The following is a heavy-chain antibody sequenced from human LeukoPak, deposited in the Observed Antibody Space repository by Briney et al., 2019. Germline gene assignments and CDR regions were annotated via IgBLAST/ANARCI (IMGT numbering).Heavy chain of an antibody. CDR1: GYTFTTYY. V-gene: IGHV1-46*01. CDR2: INPSVGTT. D-gene: IGHD2-15*01. J-gene: IGHJ4*02. CDR3: TRAQSYCTSSSCSADY. Sequence: ASVKVSCKAFGYTFTTYYIHWVRQAPGQGLEWMGIINPSVGTTKYPDKFQGRVTMTRDTSTSTVYMELSGLGSDDTATYYCTRAQSYCTSSSCSADYWGQGTLVTVSS.